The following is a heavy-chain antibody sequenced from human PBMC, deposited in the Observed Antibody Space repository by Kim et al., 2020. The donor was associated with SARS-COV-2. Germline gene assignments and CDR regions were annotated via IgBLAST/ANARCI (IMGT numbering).Heavy chain of an antibody. D-gene: IGHD3-16*01. Sequence: PSETLSLTCTVSGGSISNYYWSWIRQPPGKGLEWIGYIYYSGSTNYNPSLKSRVTISVDTSKNQFSLKLSSVTAADTAVYYCARAPKRGYDYGMDVWGQG. J-gene: IGHJ6*02. CDR2: IYYSGST. V-gene: IGHV4-59*13. CDR1: GGSISNYY. CDR3: ARAPKRGYDYGMDV.